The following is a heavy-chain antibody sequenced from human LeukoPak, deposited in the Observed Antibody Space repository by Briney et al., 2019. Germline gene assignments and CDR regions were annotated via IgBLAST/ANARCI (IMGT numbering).Heavy chain of an antibody. Sequence: GESLKISWKASGYTFTTYCNGWVRQMPGRGLEWMGIIYPHDSHTKYSPSFQGQVTISADKSLSTAYLQWSSLKASDTAIYYCARQGLEGSYNGHFWGQGTLVTVSS. CDR1: GYTFTTYC. CDR2: IYPHDSHT. V-gene: IGHV5-51*01. CDR3: ARQGLEGSYNGHF. J-gene: IGHJ4*02. D-gene: IGHD2-15*01.